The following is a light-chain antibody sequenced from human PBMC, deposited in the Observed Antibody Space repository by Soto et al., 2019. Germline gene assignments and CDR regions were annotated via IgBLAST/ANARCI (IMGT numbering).Light chain of an antibody. V-gene: IGKV1-33*01. CDR2: DAS. J-gene: IGKJ5*01. CDR1: QDISNY. CDR3: QQYSHLTT. Sequence: DLQMTDSASSLSSSVGYIFTITCQASQDISNYLNWYQQKLGKAPKLLIYDASNLETGVPSRFSGSGSGTDFTFTISSLQPEDIATYYCQQYSHLTTFGQGTRLEIK.